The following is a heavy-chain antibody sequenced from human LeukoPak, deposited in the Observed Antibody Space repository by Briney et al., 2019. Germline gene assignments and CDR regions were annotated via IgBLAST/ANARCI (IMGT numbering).Heavy chain of an antibody. CDR2: IYPRDSNT. Sequence: GESLKISCKGSGYSFSTYWIGWVRQMPGKGLKWMGIIYPRDSNTTYSPSFQGQVTISADKSISTAYLQWSSLKASDTAMYYCARIGVAVSGRLDYWGQGTLVTVSS. CDR1: GYSFSTYW. D-gene: IGHD6-19*01. J-gene: IGHJ4*02. V-gene: IGHV5-51*01. CDR3: ARIGVAVSGRLDY.